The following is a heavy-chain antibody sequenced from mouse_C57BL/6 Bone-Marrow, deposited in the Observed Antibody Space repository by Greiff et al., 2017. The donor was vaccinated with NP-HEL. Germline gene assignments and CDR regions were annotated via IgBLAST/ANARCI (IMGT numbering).Heavy chain of an antibody. V-gene: IGHV1-76*01. CDR3: ARPLYALYAMDY. D-gene: IGHD1-1*01. J-gene: IGHJ4*01. CDR1: GYTFTDYY. Sequence: QVQLQQSGAELVRPGASVKLSCKASGYTFTDYYINWVKQRPGQGLEWIARIYPGSGNTYYNEKFKGKATLTAEKSSSTAYMQLSSLTSEDSAVYFCARPLYALYAMDYWGQGTSVTVSS. CDR2: IYPGSGNT.